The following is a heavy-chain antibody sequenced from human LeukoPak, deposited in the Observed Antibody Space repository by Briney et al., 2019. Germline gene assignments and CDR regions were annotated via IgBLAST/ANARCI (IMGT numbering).Heavy chain of an antibody. Sequence: SETLSLTCTVSGDSLSTYFWSWIRQPPGKGLEWIGYIYSSGSTNYNPSLKSRVTMSVDTSKNQFSLRLRSVTAADTAVYYCARGPVTTYNWFDPWGQGTLVTVSS. CDR3: ARGPVTTYNWFDP. D-gene: IGHD4-17*01. V-gene: IGHV4-59*08. CDR1: GDSLSTYF. J-gene: IGHJ5*02. CDR2: IYSSGST.